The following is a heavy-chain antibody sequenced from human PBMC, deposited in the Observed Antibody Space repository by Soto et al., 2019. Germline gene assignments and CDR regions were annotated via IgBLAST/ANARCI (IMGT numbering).Heavy chain of an antibody. D-gene: IGHD2-2*01. Sequence: GGSLRLSCAASGFTFSSYAMSWVRQAPGKGLEWVSAMSGSGGSTYYADSVKGRFTISRDNSKNTLYLQMNSLRGEDTAVYYCAKDCSSSSCRMDVWGQGTTVTVSS. CDR3: AKDCSSSSCRMDV. J-gene: IGHJ6*02. CDR1: GFTFSSYA. CDR2: MSGSGGST. V-gene: IGHV3-23*01.